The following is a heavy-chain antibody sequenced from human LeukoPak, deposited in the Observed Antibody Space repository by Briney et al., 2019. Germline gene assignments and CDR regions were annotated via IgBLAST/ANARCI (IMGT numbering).Heavy chain of an antibody. CDR3: AKIRLEESATGY. V-gene: IGHV3-23*01. J-gene: IGHJ4*02. CDR1: GFSFSAYG. CDR2: IGGSGATT. D-gene: IGHD2-15*01. Sequence: GGSLRLSCAASGFSFSAYGMNWVRQAPGKGLEWVSAIGGSGATTYYADSVRGRFTISRDNSKNTMYLQMSSLRAEDSAVYYCAKIRLEESATGYWGQGTLVTVSS.